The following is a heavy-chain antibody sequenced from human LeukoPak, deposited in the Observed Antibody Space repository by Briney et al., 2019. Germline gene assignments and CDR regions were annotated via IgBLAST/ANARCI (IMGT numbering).Heavy chain of an antibody. CDR2: ISYDGSNK. D-gene: IGHD5-12*01. CDR1: GFTFSSYA. Sequence: PGGSLTLSCAASGFTFSSYAMHWVRQAPGKGLEWVAVISYDGSNKYYADSVKGRFTISRDNSKNTLYLQMNSLRAEDTAVYYCARDRGGYDISSGGPLDYWGQGTLVTVSS. CDR3: ARDRGGYDISSGGPLDY. V-gene: IGHV3-30*04. J-gene: IGHJ4*02.